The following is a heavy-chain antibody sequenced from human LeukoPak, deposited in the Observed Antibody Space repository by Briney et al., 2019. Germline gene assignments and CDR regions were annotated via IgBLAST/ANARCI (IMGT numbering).Heavy chain of an antibody. J-gene: IGHJ4*02. CDR2: LNPNSGNT. D-gene: IGHD3-22*01. CDR3: ARGRLNYDSSGYGGSSPDY. V-gene: IGHV1-8*01. Sequence: ASVKVSCKASGYTFTNYDINWLRQAPGQGPEWMGWLNPNSGNTGCAPKFQGRVTITADKSTSTAYMELSSLRSEDTAVYYCARGRLNYDSSGYGGSSPDYWGQGTLVTVSS. CDR1: GYTFTNYD.